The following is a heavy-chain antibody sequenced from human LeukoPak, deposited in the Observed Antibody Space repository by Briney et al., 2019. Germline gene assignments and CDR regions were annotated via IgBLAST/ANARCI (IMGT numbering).Heavy chain of an antibody. CDR3: ARVLLGSSGYYYDVNNWFDP. CDR2: IYHSGST. D-gene: IGHD3-22*01. V-gene: IGHV4-30-2*01. J-gene: IGHJ5*02. CDR1: GGSISSGGHS. Sequence: SETLSLTCAVSGGSISSGGHSWSWIRQPPGKGLEWIGYIYHSGSTYYNPSLKSRVTISVDRSKNQFSLKLSSVTAADTAVYYCARVLLGSSGYYYDVNNWFDPWGQGTLVTVSS.